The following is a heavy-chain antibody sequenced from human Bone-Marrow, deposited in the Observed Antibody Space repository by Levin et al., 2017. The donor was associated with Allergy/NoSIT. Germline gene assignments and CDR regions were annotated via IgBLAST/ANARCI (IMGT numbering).Heavy chain of an antibody. CDR1: GDSMSGSDFF. CDR2: IYHTGSP. Sequence: TSETLSLTCSVSGDSMSGSDFFWSWIRQSPAKGLEWIGYIYHTGSPQYNPSLESRITISVQASKNLFSLTMSSVTAADTAVYFCARGPPSIVPGTLSFDRWGQGTLVTVSS. J-gene: IGHJ5*02. D-gene: IGHD6-19*01. CDR3: ARGPPSIVPGTLSFDR. V-gene: IGHV4-31*03.